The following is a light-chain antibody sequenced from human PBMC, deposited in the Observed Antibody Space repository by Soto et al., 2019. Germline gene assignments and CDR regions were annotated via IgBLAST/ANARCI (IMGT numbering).Light chain of an antibody. CDR2: GAS. J-gene: IGKJ5*01. V-gene: IGKV3-15*01. CDR1: QSLGNN. Sequence: EIVVTQSPAPLSVSRGERATLSCRANQSLGNNIAWYQQKPGQAPRLLIYGASTGATGLPARFSGSGSGTEFTLTISSLEPEDFAVYYCQQRSNWPPAFGQRTRLEIK. CDR3: QQRSNWPPA.